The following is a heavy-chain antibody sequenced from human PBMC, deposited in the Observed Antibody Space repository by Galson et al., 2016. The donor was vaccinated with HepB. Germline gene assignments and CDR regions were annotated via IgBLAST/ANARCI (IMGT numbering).Heavy chain of an antibody. Sequence: SLRLSCAISGFTFNDYDMHWVRQGTGESLEWVATMGPAGDKYYPGSVKGRFTVSRESAKNSFYLQMDSLRAGDSGVYYWASGAHWSHPFWGQGTLVTVSS. D-gene: IGHD1-1*01. CDR2: MGPAGDK. CDR3: ASGAHWSHPF. V-gene: IGHV3-13*01. CDR1: GFTFNDYD. J-gene: IGHJ4*02.